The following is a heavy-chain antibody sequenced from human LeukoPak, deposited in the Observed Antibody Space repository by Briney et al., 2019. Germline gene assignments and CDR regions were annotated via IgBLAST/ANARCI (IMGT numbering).Heavy chain of an antibody. V-gene: IGHV4-38-2*02. CDR2: VHHSGRT. J-gene: IGHJ5*02. D-gene: IGHD3-3*01. CDR3: ARDHLANLASRLFDP. CDR1: GYSISSDYY. Sequence: PSETLSLTCTVSGYSISSDYYWGWIRQPPGKGLEWIGSVHHSGRTYYNPSLKSRVTISVDTSKNQFSLKLNSVTAADTAVYYCARDHLANLASRLFDPWGQGSLVTVSS.